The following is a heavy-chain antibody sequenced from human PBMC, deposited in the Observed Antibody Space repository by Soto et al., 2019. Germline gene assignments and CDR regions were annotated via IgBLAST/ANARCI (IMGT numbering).Heavy chain of an antibody. J-gene: IGHJ2*01. CDR2: ISSGGST. D-gene: IGHD4-17*01. Sequence: PGGSLRLSCTASGFTFSTYAMSWFRQAPGKGLEWVSAISSGGSTYYSDSVKGRFTISRDNSKNTLYLQMNSLRAEDTAIYYCAKDGTTVTTGYFDLWGRGTLVTVSS. CDR3: AKDGTTVTTGYFDL. V-gene: IGHV3-23*01. CDR1: GFTFSTYA.